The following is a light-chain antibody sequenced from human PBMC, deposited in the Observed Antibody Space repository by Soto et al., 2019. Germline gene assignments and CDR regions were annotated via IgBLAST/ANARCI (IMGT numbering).Light chain of an antibody. CDR3: HQYNSYWT. J-gene: IGKJ1*01. V-gene: IGKV1-5*03. Sequence: DIQMTQSPSTLSASVGDRFTITCRASQSISDWLAWYQQKPGEAPKLLIYRASNLESGVPSRFSGSGSGTEFTLTISNLQPDDFATYYCHQYNSYWTFGQGTKVDIK. CDR2: RAS. CDR1: QSISDW.